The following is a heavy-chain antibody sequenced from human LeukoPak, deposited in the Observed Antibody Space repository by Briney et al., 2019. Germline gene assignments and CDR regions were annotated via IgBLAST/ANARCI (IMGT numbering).Heavy chain of an antibody. V-gene: IGHV4-39*01. Sequence: PSETLSLTCTVSGGSISTGGYYWGWIRQAPGKGLEWIGGLFYSGITFYNPSLNSRATLSVATSKNRFSLKLSSVTAADTAVYYCARLGGYSHGPGPVDYWGQGTLVTVSS. D-gene: IGHD4-11*01. CDR3: ARLGGYSHGPGPVDY. J-gene: IGHJ4*02. CDR1: GGSISTGGYY. CDR2: LFYSGIT.